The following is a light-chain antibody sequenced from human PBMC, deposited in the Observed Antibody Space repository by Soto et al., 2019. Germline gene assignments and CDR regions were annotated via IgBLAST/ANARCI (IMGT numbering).Light chain of an antibody. CDR1: NTDLGVYGY. J-gene: IGLJ1*01. Sequence: QSALAQPASVSGSFGQSITISCSGPNTDLGVYGYVSWYQHQPGKAPKLLIYDVNNRPSGISDRFSGSKSGDTASLTISGLQAEDEADYFCFSKISGFVYGFGNGTKLTVL. CDR3: FSKISGFVYG. CDR2: DVN. V-gene: IGLV2-14*01.